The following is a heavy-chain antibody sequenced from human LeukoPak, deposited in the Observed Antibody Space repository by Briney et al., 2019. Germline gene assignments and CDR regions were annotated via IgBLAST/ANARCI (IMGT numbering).Heavy chain of an antibody. CDR1: GYTFTSYG. Sequence: ASVKVSCKASGYTFTSYGISWVRQAPGQGLEWMEWISAYNGNTDYAQKLQGRVTMTTDTSTNTAYMELRSLRSDDTAVYYCARVFSYCSTTSCHDYWGKGTLVTVSS. D-gene: IGHD2-2*01. J-gene: IGHJ4*02. V-gene: IGHV1-18*01. CDR3: ARVFSYCSTTSCHDY. CDR2: ISAYNGNT.